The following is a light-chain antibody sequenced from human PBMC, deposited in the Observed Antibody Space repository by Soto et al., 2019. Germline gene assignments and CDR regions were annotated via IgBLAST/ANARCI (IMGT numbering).Light chain of an antibody. Sequence: SSELTQAPSVSVAPGKTASITCGGNNLGAKHVHWYQQKPGQAPVMVIYFDGDRPSGTPDRFSGSKSDTTATLTISKVEAGDEADYYCQVWDSTSNHRVFGGGTKLTVL. CDR3: QVWDSTSNHRV. CDR1: NLGAKH. CDR2: FDG. J-gene: IGLJ3*02. V-gene: IGLV3-21*04.